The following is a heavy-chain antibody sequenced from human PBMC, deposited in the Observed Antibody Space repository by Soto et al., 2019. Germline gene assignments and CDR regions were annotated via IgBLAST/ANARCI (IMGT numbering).Heavy chain of an antibody. D-gene: IGHD3-10*01. CDR3: AKRASGSYFDY. CDR2: ISGSGGST. CDR1: GFTFSSYA. Sequence: GGSLRLSCVASGFTFSSYARSWVRQAPGKGLEWVSVISGSGGSTYYADSVKGRFTISRDNSKNTLYLQMNSLRAEDTAVYYCAKRASGSYFDYWGQGTLVTVSS. J-gene: IGHJ4*02. V-gene: IGHV3-23*01.